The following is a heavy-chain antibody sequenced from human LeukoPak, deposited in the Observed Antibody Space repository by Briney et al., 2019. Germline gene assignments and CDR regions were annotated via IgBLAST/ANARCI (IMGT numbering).Heavy chain of an antibody. CDR2: IYTSGST. J-gene: IGHJ3*02. D-gene: IGHD3-22*01. V-gene: IGHV4-4*07. CDR3: ARGRYYDQNAFDI. CDR1: GGSISSYY. Sequence: PSETLSLTCTVSGGSISSYYWSWIRQPAGKGLEWIGRIYTSGSTNYNPSLKSRVTLSVDKSKNQFSLTLSSVTDADTAVYYCARGRYYDQNAFDIWGQGTMVTVSS.